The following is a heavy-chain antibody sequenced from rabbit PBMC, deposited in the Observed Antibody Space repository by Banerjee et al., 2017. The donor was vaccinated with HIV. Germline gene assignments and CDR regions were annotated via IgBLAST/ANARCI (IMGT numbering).Heavy chain of an antibody. CDR3: ARDLAGVTGWNFNL. D-gene: IGHD4-1*01. Sequence: QEHLVESGGGLVQPGGSLKVSCKASGFSFNNKYVMCWVRQAPGKGLEWIACISAGSGSTYYASWAKGRFTISNASSTTVTLQMTSLTAADTATYFCARDLAGVTGWNFNLWGQGTLVTVS. CDR1: GFSFNNKYV. J-gene: IGHJ4*01. V-gene: IGHV1S45*01. CDR2: ISAGSGST.